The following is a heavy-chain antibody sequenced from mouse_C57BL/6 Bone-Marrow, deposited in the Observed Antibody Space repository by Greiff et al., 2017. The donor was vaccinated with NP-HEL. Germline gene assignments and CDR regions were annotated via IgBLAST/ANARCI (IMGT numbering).Heavy chain of an antibody. Sequence: QVQLQQPGAELVKPGASVKVSCKASGYTFTSYWMHWVKQRPGQGLEWIGRLHPSDSDTNYNQKFKGKATLTVDKSSSTAYMQLSSLTSEDSAVYYCAILGYGSSESYWGQGTTLTVSS. CDR2: LHPSDSDT. V-gene: IGHV1-74*01. J-gene: IGHJ2*01. D-gene: IGHD1-1*01. CDR1: GYTFTSYW. CDR3: AILGYGSSESY.